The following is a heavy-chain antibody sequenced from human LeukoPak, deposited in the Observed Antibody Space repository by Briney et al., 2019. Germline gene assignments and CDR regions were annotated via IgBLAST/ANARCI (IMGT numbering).Heavy chain of an antibody. CDR3: ARTIAAAANAFDF. J-gene: IGHJ3*01. CDR1: GGTFSSYA. CDR2: IIPIFGTA. V-gene: IGHV1-69*01. D-gene: IGHD6-13*01. Sequence: SVKVSCKASGGTFSSYAISWVRQAPGQGLEWMGGIIPIFGTANYAQKFQGRVTITADESTSTAYVELSSLRSEDTAVYYCARTIAAAANAFDFWGQGTMVTVSS.